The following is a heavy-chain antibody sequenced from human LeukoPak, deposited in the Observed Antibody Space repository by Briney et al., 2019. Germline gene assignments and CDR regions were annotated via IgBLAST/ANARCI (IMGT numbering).Heavy chain of an antibody. CDR2: INHSGST. CDR3: AREGDYVYYFDY. J-gene: IGHJ4*02. D-gene: IGHD4-17*01. V-gene: IGHV4-34*01. CDR1: GGSFSGYY. Sequence: KPSETLSRTCAVYGGSFSGYYWSWIRQPPGKGLEWIGEINHSGSTNYNPSLKSRVTISVDTSKNQFSLKLSSVTAADTAVYYCAREGDYVYYFDYWGQGTLVTVSS.